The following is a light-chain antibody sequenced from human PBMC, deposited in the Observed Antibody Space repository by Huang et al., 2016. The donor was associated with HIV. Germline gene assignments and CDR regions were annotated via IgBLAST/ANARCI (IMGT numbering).Light chain of an antibody. CDR3: QQGSNYPLT. Sequence: DIQMTQSPSTLSASIGDRVTITCRASQNIGIWLAWYQQKPGKAPKHLIHKASSLYGGVPSRFSGSGSGTELTLTISDLQPDDFATYYCQQGSNYPLTFGGGTKVEI. CDR2: KAS. CDR1: QNIGIW. J-gene: IGKJ4*01. V-gene: IGKV1-5*03.